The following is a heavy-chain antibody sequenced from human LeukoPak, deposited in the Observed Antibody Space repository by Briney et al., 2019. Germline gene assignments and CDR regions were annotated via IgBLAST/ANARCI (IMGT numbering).Heavy chain of an antibody. CDR3: ARASVLLWLGELFYNDY. CDR2: IKQDGSEK. Sequence: PGGSLRLSCAASGFAFSSYWMSWVRQAPVKGLEWVANIKQDGSEKYYVDSVKGRFTISRDNAKNSLYLQMNSLRAEDTAVYYCARASVLLWLGELFYNDYWGQGTLVTVSS. CDR1: GFAFSSYW. D-gene: IGHD3-10*01. V-gene: IGHV3-7*01. J-gene: IGHJ4*02.